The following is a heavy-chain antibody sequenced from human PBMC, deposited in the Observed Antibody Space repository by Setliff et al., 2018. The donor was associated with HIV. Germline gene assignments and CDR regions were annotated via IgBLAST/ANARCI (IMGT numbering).Heavy chain of an antibody. J-gene: IGHJ4*02. CDR1: GGSIRNYY. V-gene: IGHV4-59*12. CDR2: IYYSGST. CDR3: ARDNHGFPVD. Sequence: SETLSLTCTVSGGSIRNYYWSWIRQPPGKGLEWIGYIYYSGSTNYNPSLESRVTMSLDTSRNHLSLRLRSVTAADTAVYYCARDNHGFPVDWGRGTLVTVSS. D-gene: IGHD5-12*01.